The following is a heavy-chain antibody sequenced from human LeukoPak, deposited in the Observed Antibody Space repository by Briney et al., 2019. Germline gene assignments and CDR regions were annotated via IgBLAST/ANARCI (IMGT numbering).Heavy chain of an antibody. CDR2: INPNSGGT. D-gene: IGHD6-6*01. V-gene: IGHV1-2*02. J-gene: IGHJ5*02. CDR3: ARDREYSSSSGWFDP. Sequence: ASVKVSCKASGYTFTGYYMHWVRQAPGQGFEWMGWINPNSGGTNYAQKFQGRVTMTRDTSISTAYMELSRLRSDDTAVYYCARDREYSSSSGWFDPWGQGTLVTVSS. CDR1: GYTFTGYY.